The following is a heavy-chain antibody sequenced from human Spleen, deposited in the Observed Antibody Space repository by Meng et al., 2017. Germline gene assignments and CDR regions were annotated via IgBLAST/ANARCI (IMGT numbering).Heavy chain of an antibody. V-gene: IGHV3-53*01. CDR3: AREDVVVVADAFDV. J-gene: IGHJ3*01. CDR1: GFTVSSNY. D-gene: IGHD2-15*01. CDR2: IYSGGST. Sequence: GGSLRLSCAASGFTVSSNYMSWVRQAPGKGLEWVSVIYSGGSTYYADSVKGRFTISRDNAKNSLYLQMNSLRAEDTAMYYCAREDVVVVADAFDVWGQGTMVTVSS.